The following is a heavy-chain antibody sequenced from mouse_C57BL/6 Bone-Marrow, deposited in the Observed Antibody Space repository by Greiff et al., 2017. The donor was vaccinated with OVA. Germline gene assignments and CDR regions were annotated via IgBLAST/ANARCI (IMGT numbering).Heavy chain of an antibody. CDR1: GFNIKDDY. D-gene: IGHD2-2*01. J-gene: IGHJ3*01. CDR2: IDPENGDT. V-gene: IGHV14-4*01. Sequence: DVKLQESGAELVRPGASVKLSCTASGFNIKDDYMHWVKQRPEQGLEWIGWIDPENGDTEYASKFQGKATITADTSSNTAYLQLSSLTSEDTAVYYCTPYGYAFAYWGQGTLVTVSA. CDR3: TPYGYAFAY.